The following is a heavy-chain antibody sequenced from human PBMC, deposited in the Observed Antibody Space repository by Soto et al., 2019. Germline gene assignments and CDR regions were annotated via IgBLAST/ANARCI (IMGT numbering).Heavy chain of an antibody. CDR2: MSGSSSTT. J-gene: IGHJ4*02. CDR3: AKNQERELPRVIDF. CDR1: GLTFSNYA. Sequence: EVRLLESGGGLVKPGGSLRLSCATSGLTFSNYAMSWVRQAPGGGLGWVSSMSGSSSTTYYADSVKGRFTLSRDRSKNTLYLQMSSLRAEDTALYYCAKNQERELPRVIDFWGQGTLVTVSS. D-gene: IGHD1-7*01. V-gene: IGHV3-23*01.